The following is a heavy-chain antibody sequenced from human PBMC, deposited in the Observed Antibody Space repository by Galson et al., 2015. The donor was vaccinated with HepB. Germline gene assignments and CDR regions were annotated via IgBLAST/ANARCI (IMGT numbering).Heavy chain of an antibody. CDR1: GFTFSSYG. CDR2: IRYDGSKK. J-gene: IGHJ4*02. CDR3: AKDFYPDTSGINYFDY. D-gene: IGHD3-22*01. V-gene: IGHV3-30*02. Sequence: SLRLSCAASGFTFSSYGMYWVRQAPVKGLEWVAVIRYDGSKKYYADSVKGRFTISRDNSKNTLYLQMNSLRAEDTALHYCAKDFYPDTSGINYFDYWGQGTLVTVSS.